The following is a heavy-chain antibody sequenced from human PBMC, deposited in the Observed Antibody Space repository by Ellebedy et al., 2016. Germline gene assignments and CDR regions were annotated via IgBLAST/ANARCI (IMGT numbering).Heavy chain of an antibody. CDR2: INPSGGST. CDR3: ARDLPRGYCSGGSCHRYYYYGMDV. J-gene: IGHJ6*02. V-gene: IGHV1-46*01. CDR1: GYTFTSYY. D-gene: IGHD2-15*01. Sequence: ASVKVSXKASGYTFTSYYMHWVRQAPGQGLEWMGIINPSGGSTSYAQKFQGRVTMTRDTSTSTVYMELSSLRSEDTAVYYCARDLPRGYCSGGSCHRYYYYGMDVWGQGTTVTVSS.